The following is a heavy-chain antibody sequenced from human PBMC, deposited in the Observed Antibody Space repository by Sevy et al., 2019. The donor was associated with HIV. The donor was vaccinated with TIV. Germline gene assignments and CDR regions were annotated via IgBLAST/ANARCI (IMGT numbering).Heavy chain of an antibody. Sequence: GGSLRLSCAASGFTFSSYAMHWVRQAPGKGLEWVAVISYDGSNKYYADSVKGRFTISRDNSKNTLYLQMNSLRAEDTAVFYGARDGTIFGVVIIGPFDYWGQGTLVTVSS. CDR2: ISYDGSNK. CDR3: ARDGTIFGVVIIGPFDY. V-gene: IGHV3-30-3*01. D-gene: IGHD3-3*01. J-gene: IGHJ4*02. CDR1: GFTFSSYA.